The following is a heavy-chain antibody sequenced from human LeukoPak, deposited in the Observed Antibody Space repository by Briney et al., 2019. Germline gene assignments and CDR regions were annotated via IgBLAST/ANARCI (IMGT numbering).Heavy chain of an antibody. V-gene: IGHV1-18*01. CDR1: GYTLTSYG. D-gene: IGHD3-3*01. J-gene: IGHJ2*01. CDR3: AREDYDDSGAWYFDL. Sequence: ASVKVSCKASGYTLTSYGISWVRQAPGQGLEWMGCTSAYNGQTNYAQKFQARVTMTTDTSTTTAYMELRNLRSDDTAVYYCAREDYDDSGAWYFDLWGRGTLVTVSS. CDR2: TSAYNGQT.